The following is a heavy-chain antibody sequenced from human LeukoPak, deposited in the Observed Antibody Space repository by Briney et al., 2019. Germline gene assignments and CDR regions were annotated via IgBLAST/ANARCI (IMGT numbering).Heavy chain of an antibody. CDR1: GFTFSSYW. J-gene: IGHJ4*02. CDR2: IEQDGSER. Sequence: GGSMRLSCAASGFTFSSYWMSWDRQAPGKGLEWVANIEQDGSERYYVDAVQGRFTISRDNAKNTLYLQMNSLRAEDTAVYYCARVGGSYLTFDYWGQGTLVTVSS. CDR3: ARVGGSYLTFDY. D-gene: IGHD1-26*01. V-gene: IGHV3-7*01.